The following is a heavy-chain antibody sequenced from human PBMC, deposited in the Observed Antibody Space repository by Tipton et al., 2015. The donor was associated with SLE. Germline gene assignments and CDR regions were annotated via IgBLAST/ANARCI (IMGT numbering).Heavy chain of an antibody. D-gene: IGHD2-15*01. V-gene: IGHV4-34*01. CDR3: TRGPYCSVDSCYRGMDV. Sequence: TLSLTCAVSGGSFNGYYWSWIRQPPGKGLEWIGEINHSGSTNYNPSLKSRVTISVDTSKNQFSLNLRSVTAADTAVYYCTRGPYCSVDSCYRGMDVWGQGTTVTVSS. CDR2: INHSGST. CDR1: GGSFNGYY. J-gene: IGHJ6*02.